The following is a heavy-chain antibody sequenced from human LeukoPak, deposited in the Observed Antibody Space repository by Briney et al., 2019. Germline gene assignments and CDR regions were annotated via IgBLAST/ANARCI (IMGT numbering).Heavy chain of an antibody. CDR2: ISYDGSNK. V-gene: IGHV3-30*18. D-gene: IGHD3-22*01. J-gene: IGHJ6*02. CDR3: AKDLATFDSSGYYPNYYYGMDV. CDR1: GFTFSSYG. Sequence: GRSLRLSCAASGFTFSSYGMRWVRQAPGKGLEWVAVISYDGSNKYYADSVKGRLTISRDNSKNTLYLQMNSLRAEDTAVYYCAKDLATFDSSGYYPNYYYGMDVWGQGTTVTVSS.